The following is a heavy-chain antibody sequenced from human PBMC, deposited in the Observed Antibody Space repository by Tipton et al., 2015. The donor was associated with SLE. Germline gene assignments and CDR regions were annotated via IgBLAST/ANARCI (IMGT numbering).Heavy chain of an antibody. D-gene: IGHD6-13*01. CDR3: ARLSPHQLPGTRYYYHYIGV. Sequence: TLSLTCTVSGGSIGNNYWNWIRQSTGKGLEWIGEINHRGSTNYIPSLKSRVAISVDTSKNQFSLKLTSVTAADTAVYFCARLSPHQLPGTRYYYHYIGVWGKGTTVTVSS. J-gene: IGHJ6*03. CDR1: GGSIGNNY. CDR2: INHRGST. V-gene: IGHV4-59*08.